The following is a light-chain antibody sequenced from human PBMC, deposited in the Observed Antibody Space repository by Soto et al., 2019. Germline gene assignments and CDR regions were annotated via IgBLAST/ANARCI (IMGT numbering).Light chain of an antibody. V-gene: IGKV1-5*01. CDR1: QNISSW. CDR2: DAS. CDR3: QHYKAFSPWT. J-gene: IGKJ1*01. Sequence: DIQMIQSPSALSASVGDRVTITCRASQNISSWLAWYQQKAGKAPKSLIYDASSLESGVPSRMSGSGSGTDFTLTITNLQPDDSATYYCQHYKAFSPWTFGQGTKVEIK.